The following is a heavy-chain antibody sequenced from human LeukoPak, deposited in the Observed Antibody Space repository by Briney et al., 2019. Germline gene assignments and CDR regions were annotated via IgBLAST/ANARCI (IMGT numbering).Heavy chain of an antibody. CDR3: ARAMRWTSGPVELGWFDR. V-gene: IGHV4-59*01. Sequence: SETLSLACSFSGDSFSDYYWTWIRRPPGGILEWIGHIYFRGSTKYNPSLKNRVTISVDTSKNQVYLTLTSVTAADTAVYYCARAMRWTSGPVELGWFDRWGQGTLVTVSS. D-gene: IGHD1-1*01. J-gene: IGHJ5*02. CDR2: IYFRGST. CDR1: GDSFSDYY.